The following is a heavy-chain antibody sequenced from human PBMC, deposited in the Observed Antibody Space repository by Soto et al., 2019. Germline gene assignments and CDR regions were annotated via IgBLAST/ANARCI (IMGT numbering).Heavy chain of an antibody. V-gene: IGHV4-4*02. J-gene: IGHJ6*03. CDR3: FIVNRRPLNSMLV. Sequence: EWIGEIYHSGSTNYNPSLKSRVTISVDKSKNQFSLKLSSVTAADTAVYYCFIVNRRPLNSMLVWC. CDR2: IYHSGST. D-gene: IGHD1-26*01.